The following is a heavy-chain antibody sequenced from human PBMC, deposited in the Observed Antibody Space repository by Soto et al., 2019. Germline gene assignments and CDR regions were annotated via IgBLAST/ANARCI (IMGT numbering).Heavy chain of an antibody. CDR2: INPSGGST. CDR1: GYTFTSYY. D-gene: IGHD1-26*01. Sequence: ASVKVSCKASGYTFTSYYMHWVRQAPGQGLEWMGIINPSGGSTSCAQKFQGRVTMTRDTSTSTVYMELSSLRSEDTAVYYCARDGVVGATKPYYYYGMDVWGQGTTVTVSS. CDR3: ARDGVVGATKPYYYYGMDV. J-gene: IGHJ6*02. V-gene: IGHV1-46*01.